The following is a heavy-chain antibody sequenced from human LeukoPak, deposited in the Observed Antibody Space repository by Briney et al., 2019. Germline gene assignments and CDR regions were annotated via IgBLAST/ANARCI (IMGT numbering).Heavy chain of an antibody. CDR1: GYTFTSYG. CDR2: ISAYYGNT. Sequence: ASVKVSCKASGYTFTSYGISWVRQAPGQGLEWMGWISAYYGNTNYAQKLQGRVTMTTDTSTSTAYMELRSLRSDDTAVYYCARDVRAAAGTRPFYYYYGMDVWGQGTTVTVSS. D-gene: IGHD6-13*01. J-gene: IGHJ6*02. CDR3: ARDVRAAAGTRPFYYYYGMDV. V-gene: IGHV1-18*01.